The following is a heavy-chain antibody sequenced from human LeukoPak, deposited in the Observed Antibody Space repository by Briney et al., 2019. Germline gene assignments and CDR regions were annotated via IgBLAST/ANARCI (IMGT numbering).Heavy chain of an antibody. V-gene: IGHV3-7*01. CDR1: GFTFSSYW. J-gene: IGHJ4*02. CDR3: ARGQSTPYSSSSYYFDY. D-gene: IGHD6-6*01. CDR2: IKQDGSEK. Sequence: PGGSLRLSCAASGFTFSSYWMSWVCHAPGKGLEWVANIKQDGSEKYYVDSVKGRFTISRDNAKNSLYLQMNSLRAEDTAVYYCARGQSTPYSSSSYYFDYWGQGTLVTVSS.